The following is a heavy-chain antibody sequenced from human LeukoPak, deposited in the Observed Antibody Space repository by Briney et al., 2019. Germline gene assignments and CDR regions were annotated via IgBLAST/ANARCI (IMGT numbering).Heavy chain of an antibody. Sequence: GGSLRLSCAASGFTFSSYGIHWVRQAPGKGLEWVAFIRYDGSNKYYADSVKGRFTISRDNAKNSLYLQMNSLRAEDTAVYYCARDIVAVAGAFDYWGQGTLVTVSS. D-gene: IGHD6-19*01. CDR1: GFTFSSYG. CDR2: IRYDGSNK. J-gene: IGHJ4*02. CDR3: ARDIVAVAGAFDY. V-gene: IGHV3-30*02.